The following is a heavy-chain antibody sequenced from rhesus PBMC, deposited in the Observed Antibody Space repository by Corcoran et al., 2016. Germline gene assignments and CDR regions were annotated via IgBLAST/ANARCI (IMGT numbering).Heavy chain of an antibody. CDR2: ISGSDGRT. Sequence: QLQLQESGPGLVKPSETLSLTCAVSGVSISSNWWSWIRQPPGKGLEGIGRISGSDGRTNYNPYRKSRVTTSTDTSKNQFSLKLSSVTAADTAVYYCARDWCHGSGCSSLDVWGRGVLVTVSS. V-gene: IGHV4-173*01. CDR1: GVSISSNW. J-gene: IGHJ5-2*02. D-gene: IGHD2-21*01. CDR3: ARDWCHGSGCSSLDV.